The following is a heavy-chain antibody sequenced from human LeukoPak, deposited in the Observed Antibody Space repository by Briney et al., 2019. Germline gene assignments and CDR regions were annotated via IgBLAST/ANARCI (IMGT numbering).Heavy chain of an antibody. CDR3: AREFWYYGSGTKGGYWFDP. J-gene: IGHJ5*02. Sequence: ASVKVSCKASGYTFTSYDINWVRQATGQGLEWMGWMNPNSGNTGYAQKFQGRVTITADKSTSTAYMELSSLRSEDTAAYYCAREFWYYGSGTKGGYWFDPWGQGTLVTVSS. V-gene: IGHV1-8*01. CDR1: GYTFTSYD. CDR2: MNPNSGNT. D-gene: IGHD3-10*01.